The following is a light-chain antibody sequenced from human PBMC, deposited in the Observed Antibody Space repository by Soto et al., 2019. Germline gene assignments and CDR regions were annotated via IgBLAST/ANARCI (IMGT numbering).Light chain of an antibody. CDR1: QSLTNSR. CDR2: GGS. V-gene: IGKV3-20*01. J-gene: IGKJ1*01. CDR3: QEYLQWPPGM. Sequence: EIVLTQSPGTLSLSPGERATLSCRASQSLTNSRLAWYQQKPGQAPKVLIYGGSNRATGIPDRFSGSGSGTDFTLTISRLEPEDFAVYYCQEYLQWPPGMFGQGTTVDMK.